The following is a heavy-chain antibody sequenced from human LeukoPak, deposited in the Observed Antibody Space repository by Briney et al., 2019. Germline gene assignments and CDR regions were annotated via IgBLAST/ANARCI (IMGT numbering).Heavy chain of an antibody. Sequence: SETLSLTCAVYGGSFSGYDWTWIRQPPGKGLQWIGEINHSGSTNYNPSLKSRVTISVDTSKNQFSLKLSSVTAADTAVYYCARGGSYYDFWSGYYSRLYYFDYWGQGTLVTVSS. J-gene: IGHJ4*02. D-gene: IGHD3-3*01. CDR1: GGSFSGYD. CDR2: INHSGST. V-gene: IGHV4-34*01. CDR3: ARGGSYYDFWSGYYSRLYYFDY.